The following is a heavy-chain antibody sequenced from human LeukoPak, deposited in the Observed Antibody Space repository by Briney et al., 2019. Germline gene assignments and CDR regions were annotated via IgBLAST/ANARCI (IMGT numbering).Heavy chain of an antibody. J-gene: IGHJ4*02. CDR3: ARGRLIPHTTIFDY. CDR1: GGSISSTSDY. D-gene: IGHD1-1*01. V-gene: IGHV4-39*07. Sequence: PSETLSLTCTVSGGSISSTSDYWGWIRQPPGKGLEWIGSIYFSGTTYYNPSLKSRVTISVDTSKNQFSLKLSSVTAADTAVYYCARGRLIPHTTIFDYWGQGTLVTVSS. CDR2: IYFSGTT.